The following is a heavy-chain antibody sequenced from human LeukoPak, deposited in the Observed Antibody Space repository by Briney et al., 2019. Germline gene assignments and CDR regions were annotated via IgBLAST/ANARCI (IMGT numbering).Heavy chain of an antibody. Sequence: GGSLRLSCAGSGFTFNTYNMNWVRQAPGKGLEWVSGISGSGGSTNYADSVKGRFTISRDNSKNTLYLQINSLRAEDTAVYYCAKCILTGYYKGYMDVWGKGTTVTISS. V-gene: IGHV3-23*01. CDR2: ISGSGGST. D-gene: IGHD3-9*01. J-gene: IGHJ6*03. CDR1: GFTFNTYN. CDR3: AKCILTGYYKGYMDV.